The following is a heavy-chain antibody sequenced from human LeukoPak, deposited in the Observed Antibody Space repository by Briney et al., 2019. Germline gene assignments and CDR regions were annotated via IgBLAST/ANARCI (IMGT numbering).Heavy chain of an antibody. Sequence: SETLSLTCTVSGGSISSGSYFWSWIRQPAGKGLEWIGRIYTSGSTNYNPSLKSRVTMSVDTSKNQFSLKLSSVTAADTAVYYCARDPVFRYAGFDYWGQGTLVTVSS. CDR2: IYTSGST. V-gene: IGHV4-61*02. CDR1: GGSISSGSYF. D-gene: IGHD2-8*01. J-gene: IGHJ4*02. CDR3: ARDPVFRYAGFDY.